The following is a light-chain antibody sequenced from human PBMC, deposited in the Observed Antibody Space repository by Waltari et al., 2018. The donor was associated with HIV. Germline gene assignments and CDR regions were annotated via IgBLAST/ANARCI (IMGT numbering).Light chain of an antibody. J-gene: IGLJ2*01. CDR2: DVS. CDR1: SSDVGGYNY. CDR3: CSYAGSYTV. Sequence: QSALTQPRSVSGSPGQSVTISCTGTSSDVGGYNYVSWYQQHPGKAPKLMIYDVSKRPSGVPDRFSGSKSGNTAARTISGLQAEDEADYYCCSYAGSYTVFGGGTTLTVL. V-gene: IGLV2-11*01.